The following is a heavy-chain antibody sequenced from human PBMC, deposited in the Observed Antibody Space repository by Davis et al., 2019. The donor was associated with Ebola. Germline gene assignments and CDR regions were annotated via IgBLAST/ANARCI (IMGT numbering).Heavy chain of an antibody. J-gene: IGHJ6*02. CDR3: ARGPRYYYDSSGKYYYYYGMDV. Sequence: SVKVSCKASGGTFSSYAISWVRQAPGQGLEWMGGIIPIFGTANYAQKFQGRVTITADKSTSTAYMELSSLRSEDTAVYYCARGPRYYYDSSGKYYYYYGMDVWGQGTTVTVSS. D-gene: IGHD3-22*01. CDR1: GGTFSSYA. V-gene: IGHV1-69*06. CDR2: IIPIFGTA.